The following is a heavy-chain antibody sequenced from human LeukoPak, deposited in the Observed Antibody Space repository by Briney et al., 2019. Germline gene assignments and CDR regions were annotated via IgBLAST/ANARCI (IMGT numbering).Heavy chain of an antibody. Sequence: GGSLRLSCAASGFTVSSNYMNWVRQAPGKGPEWVSVIYGGGSTYYADSVKGRFTISRDNSKNSLYLQMNSLRPDDTAVYYCARGTPETITSPGSGSFDYWGQGTLVTVSS. CDR3: ARGTPETITSPGSGSFDY. CDR2: IYGGGST. CDR1: GFTVSSNY. V-gene: IGHV3-53*01. D-gene: IGHD3-10*01. J-gene: IGHJ4*02.